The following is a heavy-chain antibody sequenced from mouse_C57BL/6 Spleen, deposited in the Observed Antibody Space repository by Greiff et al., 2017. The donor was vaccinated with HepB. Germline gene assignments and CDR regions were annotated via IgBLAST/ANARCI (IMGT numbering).Heavy chain of an antibody. Sequence: EVMLVESGGGLVQPGGSLSLSCAASGFTFTDYYMSWVRQPPGKALEWLGFIRNKANGYTTEYSASVKGRFTISRDNSQSILYLQMNALRAEDSATYYCAREAAYYSNYYAMDYWGQGTSVTVSS. CDR1: GFTFTDYY. CDR3: AREAAYYSNYYAMDY. J-gene: IGHJ4*01. CDR2: IRNKANGYTT. V-gene: IGHV7-3*01. D-gene: IGHD2-5*01.